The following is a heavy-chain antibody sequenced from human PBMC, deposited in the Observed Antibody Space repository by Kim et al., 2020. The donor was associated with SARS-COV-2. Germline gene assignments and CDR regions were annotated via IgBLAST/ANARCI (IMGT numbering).Heavy chain of an antibody. CDR1: GGAGSGGGYY. CDR3: ARAMGITIFGVVIVNWFDP. CDR2: IYYSGST. D-gene: IGHD3-3*01. J-gene: IGHJ5*02. V-gene: IGHV4-31*03. Sequence: SETLSLTCTVSGGAGSGGGYYWSWIRQHPGKGLEWIGYIYYSGSTYYNPSLKSRVTISVDTSKNQFSLKLSSVTAADTAVYYCARAMGITIFGVVIVNWFDPWGQGTLVTVSS.